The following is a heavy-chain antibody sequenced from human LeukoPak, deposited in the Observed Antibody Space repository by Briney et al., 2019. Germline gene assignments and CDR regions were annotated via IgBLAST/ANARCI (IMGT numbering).Heavy chain of an antibody. CDR1: GFTFSSYG. J-gene: IGHJ4*02. Sequence: GGSLRLSCAASGFTFSSYGMHWVRQAPGRGLEWVAVIWYDGSNKYYADSVKGRFTISRDNSKNTLYLQMNSLRAEDTAVYYCARERYYDYVWGSYRSLYFDYWGQGTLVTVSS. D-gene: IGHD3-16*02. CDR3: ARERYYDYVWGSYRSLYFDY. V-gene: IGHV3-33*01. CDR2: IWYDGSNK.